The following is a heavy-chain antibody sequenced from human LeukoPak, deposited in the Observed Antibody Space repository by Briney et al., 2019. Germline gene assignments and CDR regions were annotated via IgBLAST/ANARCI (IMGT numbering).Heavy chain of an antibody. CDR2: ISPYNGNT. Sequence: GASVKVSCKASGYTFTSTGINWVRQAPGQGLEWMAWISPYNGNTKYARKFQGRVTVTTDTSTTTAYMDLRSLRSDDTAVYYCARDLKVRGPVDYWGQGSLVTVSS. CDR1: GYTFTSTG. J-gene: IGHJ4*02. CDR3: ARDLKVRGPVDY. V-gene: IGHV1-18*01. D-gene: IGHD3-10*01.